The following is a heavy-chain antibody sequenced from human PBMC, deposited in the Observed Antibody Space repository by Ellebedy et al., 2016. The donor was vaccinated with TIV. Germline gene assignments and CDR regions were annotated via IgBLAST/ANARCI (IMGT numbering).Heavy chain of an antibody. CDR3: ASSGGQYSSGWYDY. V-gene: IGHV4-39*01. J-gene: IGHJ4*02. D-gene: IGHD6-19*01. CDR2: IYYSGST. CDR1: GGSISSKTYY. Sequence: MPSETLSLTCTVSGGSISSKTYYWGWIRQPPGMGLEWIGSIYYSGSTYYNPSLKSRVTISEDTSKNQFSLKLTSVTAADTAVYYCASSGGQYSSGWYDYWGQGTLVTVSS.